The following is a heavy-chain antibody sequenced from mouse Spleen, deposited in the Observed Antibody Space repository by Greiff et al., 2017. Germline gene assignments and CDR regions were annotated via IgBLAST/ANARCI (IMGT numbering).Heavy chain of an antibody. Sequence: SGAELARPGASVKMSCKASGYTFTSYTMHWVKQRPGQGLEWIGYINPSSGYTKYNQKFKDKATLTADKSSSTAYMQLSSLTSEDSAVYYCDYGNYFDYWGQGTTLTVSS. V-gene: IGHV1-4*01. CDR1: GYTFTSYT. CDR3: DYGNYFDY. CDR2: INPSSGYT. D-gene: IGHD2-1*01. J-gene: IGHJ2*01.